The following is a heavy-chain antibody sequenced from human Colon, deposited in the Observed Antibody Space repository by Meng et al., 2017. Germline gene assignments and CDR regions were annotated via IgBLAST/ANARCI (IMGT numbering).Heavy chain of an antibody. D-gene: IGHD6-19*01. CDR1: GGSFSGYY. CDR2: INHSGST. J-gene: IGHJ5*02. CDR3: ARERLSSGWYGGRWFDP. Sequence: QGPLQPWGAGMLKPSETLSLPCSVYGGSFSGYYWSWIRQPPGKGLEWIGEINHSGSTNYNPSLKSRVTISVDTSKNQFSLKLSSVTAADTAVYYCARERLSSGWYGGRWFDPWGQGTLVTVSS. V-gene: IGHV4-34*01.